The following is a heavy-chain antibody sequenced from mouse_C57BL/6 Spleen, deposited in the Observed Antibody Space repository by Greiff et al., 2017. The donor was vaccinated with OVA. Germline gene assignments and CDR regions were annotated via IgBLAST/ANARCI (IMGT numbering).Heavy chain of an antibody. CDR3: AREGGQLRLRTTRFDY. V-gene: IGHV1-53*01. Sequence: QVQLQQPGTELVKPGASVKLSCKASGYTFTSYWMHWVKQRPGQGLEWIGNINPSNGGTNYNEKFKSKATLTVDKSSSTAYMQLSSLTSEDSAVYYCAREGGQLRLRTTRFDYWGQGTTRTVSS. D-gene: IGHD3-2*02. CDR1: GYTFTSYW. CDR2: INPSNGGT. J-gene: IGHJ2*01.